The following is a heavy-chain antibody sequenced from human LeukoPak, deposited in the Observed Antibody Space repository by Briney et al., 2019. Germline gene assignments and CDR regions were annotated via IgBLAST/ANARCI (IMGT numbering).Heavy chain of an antibody. CDR3: ARGDDYGDYWGLY. CDR1: GYTFTSYG. J-gene: IGHJ4*02. V-gene: IGHV1-18*01. CDR2: ISTYNGNT. Sequence: ASVKVSCKASGYTFTSYGISWVRQPPGQGLEWMGWISTYNGNTNYAQKLQGRVTMTTDTSTSTAYMELRSLISDDAAVYYCARGDDYGDYWGLYWGQGTLVTVSS. D-gene: IGHD4-17*01.